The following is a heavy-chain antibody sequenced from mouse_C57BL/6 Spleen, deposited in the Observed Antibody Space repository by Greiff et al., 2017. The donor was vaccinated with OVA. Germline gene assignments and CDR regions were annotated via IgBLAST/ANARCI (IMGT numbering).Heavy chain of an antibody. Sequence: VQVVESGAELVKPGASVKMSCKASGYTFTSYWITWVKQRPGQGLEWIGDIYPGSGSTNYNEKFKSKATLTVDTSSSTAYMQLSSLTSEDSAVYYCARPQLGPYWYFDVWGTGTTVTVSS. CDR2: IYPGSGST. J-gene: IGHJ1*03. CDR3: ARPQLGPYWYFDV. CDR1: GYTFTSYW. V-gene: IGHV1-55*01. D-gene: IGHD4-1*02.